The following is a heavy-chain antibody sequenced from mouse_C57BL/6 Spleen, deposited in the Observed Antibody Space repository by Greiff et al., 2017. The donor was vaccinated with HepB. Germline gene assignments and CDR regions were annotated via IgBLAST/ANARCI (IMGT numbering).Heavy chain of an antibody. V-gene: IGHV1-81*01. CDR3: ARGNYDFDY. Sequence: VKLMESGAELARPGASVKLSCKASGYTFTSYGISWVKQRTGQGLEWIGEIYPRSGNTYYNEKFKGKATLTADKSSSTAYMELRSLTSEDSAVYFCARGNYDFDYWGQGTTLTVSS. J-gene: IGHJ2*01. CDR2: IYPRSGNT. D-gene: IGHD2-1*01. CDR1: GYTFTSYG.